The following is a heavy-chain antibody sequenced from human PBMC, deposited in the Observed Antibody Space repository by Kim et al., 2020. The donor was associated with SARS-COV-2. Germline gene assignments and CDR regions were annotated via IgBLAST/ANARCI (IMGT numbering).Heavy chain of an antibody. CDR1: GFTFNNCA. J-gene: IGHJ4*02. CDR2: IWFDGSNK. D-gene: IGHD3-16*01. Sequence: GGSLRLSCAASGFTFNNCAMHWVRQAPGKGLEWVAVIWFDGSNKYYADSVKGRFTVSRDNSKNTLSLQMNSLRVEDTAVYYCAKDEGDGGGSPLDYWGQGTLVTVSS. V-gene: IGHV3-33*06. CDR3: AKDEGDGGGSPLDY.